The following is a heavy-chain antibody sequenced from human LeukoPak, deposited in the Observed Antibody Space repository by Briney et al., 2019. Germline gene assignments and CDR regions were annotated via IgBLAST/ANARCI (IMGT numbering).Heavy chain of an antibody. CDR1: GYHFSSYG. CDR3: ARVGCPSTTNCPCNY. D-gene: IGHD1-1*01. V-gene: IGHV1-18*01. CDR2: VIDYTSKS. J-gene: IGHJ4*02. Sequence: ASVKVSCKTSGYHFSSYGISWVRQAPGQGLEWMGWVIDYTSKSNCAQKFRGRMTMATDPSTSTVYMELRSLRPDDTAVYYCARVGCPSTTNCPCNYWGQGTLATVSS.